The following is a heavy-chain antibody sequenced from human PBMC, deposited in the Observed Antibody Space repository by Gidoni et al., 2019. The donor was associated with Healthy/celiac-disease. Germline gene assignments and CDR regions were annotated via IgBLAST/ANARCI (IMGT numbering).Heavy chain of an antibody. Sequence: EVQLVESGGGLVKPGGSLRLSCAASGFTFSSYSMNWVRQAPGKGLEGVSSISSSSSYIYYADSGKGRFTIARDNAKNSLYLQMNSLRAEDTAVYYCARDRCSGGSCYGDYWGQGTLVTVSS. CDR2: ISSSSSYI. J-gene: IGHJ4*02. CDR1: GFTFSSYS. D-gene: IGHD2-15*01. CDR3: ARDRCSGGSCYGDY. V-gene: IGHV3-21*01.